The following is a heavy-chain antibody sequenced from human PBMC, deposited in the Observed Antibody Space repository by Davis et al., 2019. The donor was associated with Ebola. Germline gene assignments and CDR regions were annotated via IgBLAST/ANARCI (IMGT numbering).Heavy chain of an antibody. CDR2: ISAYNGNT. V-gene: IGHV1-18*04. D-gene: IGHD5-18*01. CDR1: GYTFTSYG. CDR3: ARAWAQLWLQAGWFDP. Sequence: ASVKVSCKASGYTFTSYGISWVRQAPGQGLEWMGWISAYNGNTNYAQKLQGRVTMTTDTSTSTAYMELSSLRSEDTAVYYCARAWAQLWLQAGWFDPWGQGTLVTVSS. J-gene: IGHJ5*02.